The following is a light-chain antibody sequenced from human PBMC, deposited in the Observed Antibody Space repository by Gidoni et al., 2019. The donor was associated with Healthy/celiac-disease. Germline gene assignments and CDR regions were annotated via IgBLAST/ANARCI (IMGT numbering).Light chain of an antibody. Sequence: DIPMTQSPSSLSASVGDRVTITWRASQGISNYLAWLQQKPGKAPKSLISAASSLQSGVPSKFSGSGSGTDFTLTSSSQQPEDVATYYCQQYNSYPLTFGQGTRLEIK. J-gene: IGKJ5*01. CDR3: QQYNSYPLT. CDR2: AAS. CDR1: QGISNY. V-gene: IGKV1-16*02.